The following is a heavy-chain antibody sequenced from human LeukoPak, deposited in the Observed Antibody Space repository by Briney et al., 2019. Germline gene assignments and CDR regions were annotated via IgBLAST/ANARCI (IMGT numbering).Heavy chain of an antibody. V-gene: IGHV4-30-4*01. J-gene: IGHJ5*02. CDR2: TYYSGST. CDR1: GVSISSGDYY. D-gene: IGHD3-22*01. Sequence: SGTLSLTCTVSGVSISSGDYYWSWIRQPPGKGLEWIGYTYYSGSTYYNPSLKSRVTISVDTSKNQFSLKLSSVTAADTAVYYCARPYYYDSRIDPWGQGTRVTVSS. CDR3: ARPYYYDSRIDP.